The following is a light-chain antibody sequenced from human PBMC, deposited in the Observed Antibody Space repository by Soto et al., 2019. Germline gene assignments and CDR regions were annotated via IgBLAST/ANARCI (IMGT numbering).Light chain of an antibody. V-gene: IGKV3-11*01. CDR3: QQRSNWPPIT. J-gene: IGKJ5*01. CDR2: DAS. Sequence: IMLTQSLSTLSLSPGERATLTCRASQSVSSYLAWYQHKPGQAPRLLIYDASNRATGIPARFSGSGSGTDFTLTINSLEPEDFAVYYCQQRSNWPPITFGQGTRLEIK. CDR1: QSVSSY.